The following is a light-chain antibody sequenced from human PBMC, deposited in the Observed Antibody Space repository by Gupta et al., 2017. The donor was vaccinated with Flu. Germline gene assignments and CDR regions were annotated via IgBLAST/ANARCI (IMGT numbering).Light chain of an antibody. CDR3: QQSYSTPYT. Sequence: GDRVTITCRASQSISSYLNWYQQKPGKAPKLLIYAASSMPSGVPSRFSGSGFGTDFTLTISSLQPEDFATYYCQQSYSTPYTFGQGTKLEIK. CDR1: QSISSY. V-gene: IGKV1-39*01. J-gene: IGKJ2*01. CDR2: AAS.